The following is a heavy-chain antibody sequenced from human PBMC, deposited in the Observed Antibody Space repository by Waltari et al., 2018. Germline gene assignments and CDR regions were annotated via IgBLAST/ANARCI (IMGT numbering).Heavy chain of an antibody. CDR3: VRDPFLGKSLGHWLDP. V-gene: IGHV3-30-3*01. Sequence: AIHWVRQTPGTGLEWVAVVSSDGSEQYYADSVKGRFTASRDNSKNTVFLQMDSLRLEDTAVYYCVRDPFLGKSLGHWLDPWGLGTLVTVS. J-gene: IGHJ5*02. D-gene: IGHD3-3*02. CDR2: VSSDGSEQ. CDR1: A.